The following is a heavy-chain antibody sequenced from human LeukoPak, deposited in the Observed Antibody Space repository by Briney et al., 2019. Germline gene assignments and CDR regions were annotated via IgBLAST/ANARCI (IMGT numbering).Heavy chain of an antibody. V-gene: IGHV1-69*13. CDR1: GGTFSSYA. CDR2: IIPIFGTA. CDR3: ATVDPPQNGTTAFDI. D-gene: IGHD1-7*01. Sequence: SVKVSCKASGGTFSSYAISWVRQAPGQGVEWMGGIIPIFGTANYAQKFQGRVTITADESTSTAYMELSSLRSEDTAVYYCATVDPPQNGTTAFDIWGQGTMVTVSS. J-gene: IGHJ3*02.